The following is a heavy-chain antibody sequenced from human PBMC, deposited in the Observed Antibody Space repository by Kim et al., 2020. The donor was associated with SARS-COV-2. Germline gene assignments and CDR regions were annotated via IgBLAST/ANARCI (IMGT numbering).Heavy chain of an antibody. V-gene: IGHV1-18*01. D-gene: IGHD2-15*01. J-gene: IGHJ2*01. CDR2: T. CDR3: ARVMGSWNFDL. Sequence: TNYAQKLQGRVTMTTDTATSTAYMERRGLRSDDTAVYYCARVMGSWNFDLWGRGTLVTVSS.